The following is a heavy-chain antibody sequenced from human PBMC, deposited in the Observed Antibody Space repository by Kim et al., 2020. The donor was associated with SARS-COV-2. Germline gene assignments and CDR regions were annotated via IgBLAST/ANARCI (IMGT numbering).Heavy chain of an antibody. CDR1: GYTFTGYY. V-gene: IGHV1-2*02. Sequence: ASVKVSCKASGYTFTGYYMHWVRRAPGQGLEWMGWINPNSGGTNYAQKFQGRVTMTRDTSISTAYMELSRLRSDDTAVYYCASPHDYGDYDLDYWGQGTLVTVSS. D-gene: IGHD4-17*01. J-gene: IGHJ4*02. CDR2: INPNSGGT. CDR3: ASPHDYGDYDLDY.